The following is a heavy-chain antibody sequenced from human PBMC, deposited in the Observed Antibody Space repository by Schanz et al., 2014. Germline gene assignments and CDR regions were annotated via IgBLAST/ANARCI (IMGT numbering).Heavy chain of an antibody. CDR1: GLIFSNYV. CDR2: IGTSGGT. V-gene: IGHV3-23*01. CDR3: ARGGFGEVSYFDY. J-gene: IGHJ4*02. D-gene: IGHD3-10*01. Sequence: EVHLLESGGGVVQPGRSLRLSCAASGLIFSNYVMSWVRQAPGKGLEWVSTIGTSGGTNYAESVKGRFTISRDNSKNTLYLQMNSLRPEDTAVYYCARGGFGEVSYFDYWGQGTLVTVSS.